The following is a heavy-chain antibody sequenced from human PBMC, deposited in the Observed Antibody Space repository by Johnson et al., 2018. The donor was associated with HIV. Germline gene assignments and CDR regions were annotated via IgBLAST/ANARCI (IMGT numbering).Heavy chain of an antibody. Sequence: VQLVESGGGLVQPGGSLKLSCAASGFTFSGSAIHWVRQASGKGLEWVGRIRSNANSYATAYAASVKGRFNISRDDSKNTAYLQMNSLKIEDTAVYYCTRSDSTYYNFWSGYYTGAFDIWGQGTMVTVSS. CDR2: IRSNANSYAT. CDR1: GFTFSGSA. CDR3: TRSDSTYYNFWSGYYTGAFDI. V-gene: IGHV3-73*02. J-gene: IGHJ3*02. D-gene: IGHD3-3*01.